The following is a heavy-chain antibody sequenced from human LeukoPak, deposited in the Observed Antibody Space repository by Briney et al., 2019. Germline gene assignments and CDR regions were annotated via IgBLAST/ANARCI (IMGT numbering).Heavy chain of an antibody. CDR1: GGSISSYY. D-gene: IGHD6-13*01. CDR2: IYYSGST. CDR3: ARQIPGIAAAGPPDY. V-gene: IGHV4-59*08. Sequence: PSETLSLTCTVSGGSISSYYWSWIRQPPGKGLEWIGYIYYSGSTNYNPSLKSRVTISVDTSKNQFSLKLSSVTAADTAVYYCARQIPGIAAAGPPDYWGQGTLVTVSS. J-gene: IGHJ4*02.